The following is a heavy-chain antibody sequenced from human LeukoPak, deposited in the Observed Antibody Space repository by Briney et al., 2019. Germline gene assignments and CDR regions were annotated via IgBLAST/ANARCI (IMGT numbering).Heavy chain of an antibody. D-gene: IGHD2-8*02. CDR2: MNTDGSRT. CDR1: GFTFSRYW. V-gene: IGHV3-74*01. J-gene: IGHJ4*02. CDR3: ASDFTGRDDY. Sequence: GGSLRSSCAASGFTFSRYWMHWVRQAPGKGLVWVSRMNTDGSRTDYADSVKGRFTISRDNAKNILYLQMNSLGAEDTAVYSCASDFTGRDDYWGQGTLVTVSS.